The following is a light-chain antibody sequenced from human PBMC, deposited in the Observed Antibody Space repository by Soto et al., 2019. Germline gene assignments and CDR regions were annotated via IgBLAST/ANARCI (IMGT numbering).Light chain of an antibody. J-gene: IGKJ1*01. V-gene: IGKV1-5*01. CDR3: LQHNSYPRT. Sequence: DIQMTQSPSTLSASVGDIVTITGGASQSISSWLAWYQQKPGKAPKRLIYLTYSLQTGVPSRFSGSGSGTEFSLTISSLQPEDSATYFCLQHNSYPRTFGQGTKVDIK. CDR2: LTY. CDR1: QSISSW.